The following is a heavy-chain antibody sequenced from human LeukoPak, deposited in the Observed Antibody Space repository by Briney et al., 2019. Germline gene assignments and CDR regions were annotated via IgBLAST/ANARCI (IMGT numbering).Heavy chain of an antibody. V-gene: IGHV1-18*04. CDR3: ARVTPAFDI. Sequence: ASVKVSCKASGYTFTGYYMHWVRQAPGQGLEWMGWISAYNGNTNYAQKLQGRVTMTTDTSTSTAYMELRSLRSDDTAVYYCARVTPAFDIWGQGTMVTVSS. D-gene: IGHD1-14*01. J-gene: IGHJ3*02. CDR1: GYTFTGYY. CDR2: ISAYNGNT.